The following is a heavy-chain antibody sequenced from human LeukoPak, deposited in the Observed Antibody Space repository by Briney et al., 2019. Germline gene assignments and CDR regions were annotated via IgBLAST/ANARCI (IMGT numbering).Heavy chain of an antibody. CDR1: GGTFSSYT. CDR3: ARDAPAYCGGDCFLCYFDY. D-gene: IGHD2-21*01. Sequence: ASVKVSCKASGGTFSSYTISWVRQAPGQGLEWMGRIIPILGIANYAQKFQGGVTITADKSTSTAYMELSSLRSEDTAVYYCARDAPAYCGGDCFLCYFDYWGQGTLVTVSS. CDR2: IIPILGIA. V-gene: IGHV1-69*04. J-gene: IGHJ4*02.